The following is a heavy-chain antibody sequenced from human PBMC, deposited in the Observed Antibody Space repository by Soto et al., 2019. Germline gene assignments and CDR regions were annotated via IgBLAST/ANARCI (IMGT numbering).Heavy chain of an antibody. V-gene: IGHV1-18*04. Sequence: QVHLVQSGVEVKKPGASVQVSCKASGYSFTAYGVNWVRQAPGQGLEWMGYISAYNGKKYYAQKFRGRVTLTTDTSTSTAYMELMSLRSDDTAVYYCARDNDLGRRFDYWGQGTLVTVSS. CDR2: ISAYNGKK. J-gene: IGHJ4*02. CDR3: ARDNDLGRRFDY. D-gene: IGHD1-1*01. CDR1: GYSFTAYG.